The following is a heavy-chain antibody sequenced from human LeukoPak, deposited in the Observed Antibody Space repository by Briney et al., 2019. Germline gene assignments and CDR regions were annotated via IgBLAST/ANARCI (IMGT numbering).Heavy chain of an antibody. V-gene: IGHV4-34*12. CDR3: ARLIVPPTRPIDY. CDR2: IIHSGST. J-gene: IGHJ4*02. D-gene: IGHD2/OR15-2a*01. CDR1: GGSLSGYY. Sequence: PSETLSLTCAVYGGSLSGYYWTWIRQPPGKGLEWIGEIIHSGSTNYNPSLKSRVTISIDTSKNRFSLNLGSVTAADTAVYYCARLIVPPTRPIDYWGQGTLATVSS.